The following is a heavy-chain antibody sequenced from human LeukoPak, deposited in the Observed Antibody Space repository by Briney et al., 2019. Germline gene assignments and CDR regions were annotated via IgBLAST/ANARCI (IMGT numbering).Heavy chain of an antibody. D-gene: IGHD3-16*02. J-gene: IGHJ4*02. Sequence: GGSLRLSCAASGFTFSSYSMNWVRQAPGKGLEWVSSISSSSSYIYYADSVKGRFTISRDNAKNSLYLQMNSLRAEDRAVYYCAREYDYVWGSYRSYYFDYWGQGTLVTVSS. CDR1: GFTFSSYS. CDR2: ISSSSSYI. V-gene: IGHV3-21*01. CDR3: AREYDYVWGSYRSYYFDY.